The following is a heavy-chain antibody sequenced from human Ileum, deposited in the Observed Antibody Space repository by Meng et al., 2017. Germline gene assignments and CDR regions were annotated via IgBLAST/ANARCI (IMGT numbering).Heavy chain of an antibody. J-gene: IGHJ6*02. V-gene: IGHV3-23*01. Sequence: GGSLRLSCAASGFTFSNYAMSWVRHAPGKGLEWFSVISSSGGSTYYADSVKSRFTISRDNAKNSMYLQMNSLRAEETAVYYCARDPGEVVPAAMSLYYYYGMDVWGQGTTVTVSS. CDR2: ISSSGGST. CDR1: GFTFSNYA. D-gene: IGHD2-2*01. CDR3: ARDPGEVVPAAMSLYYYYGMDV.